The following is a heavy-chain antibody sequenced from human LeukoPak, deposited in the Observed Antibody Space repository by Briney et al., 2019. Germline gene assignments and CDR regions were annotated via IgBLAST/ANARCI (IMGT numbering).Heavy chain of an antibody. J-gene: IGHJ5*02. CDR1: GGTFSRYA. CDR3: ARDKSGIAAAGTGWFDP. CDR2: IVAILGIA. Sequence: SSVQVPCKASGGTFSRYAISWVLQPPGPGLEWMGRIVAILGIANYAQKFQGRVTITTDESTSTAYMELSSLRSEDTAVYYCARDKSGIAAAGTGWFDPWGQGTLVTVSS. D-gene: IGHD6-13*01. V-gene: IGHV1-69*04.